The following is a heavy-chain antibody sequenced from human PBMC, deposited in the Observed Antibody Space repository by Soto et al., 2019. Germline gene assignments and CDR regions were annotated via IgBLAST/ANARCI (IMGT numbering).Heavy chain of an antibody. CDR1: GFTFSSYA. CDR3: AKGSDMYYEFWSGYYAYNWFDP. J-gene: IGHJ5*02. Sequence: EVQLLESGGGLVQPGGSLRLSCAASGFTFSSYAMSWVRQAPGKGLEWVSAISGSGGSTYYADSVKGRFTISRDNSKNTLYLQMNSLRDEDTDVYYCAKGSDMYYEFWSGYYAYNWFDPLGQGTLVTVSS. V-gene: IGHV3-23*01. CDR2: ISGSGGST. D-gene: IGHD3-3*01.